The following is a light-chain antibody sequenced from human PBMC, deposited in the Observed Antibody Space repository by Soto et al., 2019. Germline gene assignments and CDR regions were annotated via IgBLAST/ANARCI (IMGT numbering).Light chain of an antibody. J-gene: IGLJ1*01. Sequence: QSVLTQPPSASGSPGQSVTISCTGTSSDVGGYDYVSWYQHHPGKAPKLMIYEVTKRPSGVPDRFSGSKSGNTASLTVSRLQPEKGADYYCGLYVGGKSWVCGGGTKVTAL. CDR2: EVT. CDR3: GLYVGGKSWV. CDR1: SSDVGGYDY. V-gene: IGLV2-8*01.